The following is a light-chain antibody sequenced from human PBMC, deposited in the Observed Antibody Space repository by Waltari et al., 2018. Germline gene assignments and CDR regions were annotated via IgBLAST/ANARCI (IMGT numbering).Light chain of an antibody. J-gene: IGKJ1*01. V-gene: IGKV3-20*01. Sequence: EAVLTQSPGTLSLSPGESATLSCRASESVSKYLAWSQQKPGQAPRLLTYHASIRATGIPDRFSGSGSGTDFSLTISRLEPEDSAVYYCQKYVNLPATFGRGTKVEIK. CDR2: HAS. CDR3: QKYVNLPAT. CDR1: ESVSKY.